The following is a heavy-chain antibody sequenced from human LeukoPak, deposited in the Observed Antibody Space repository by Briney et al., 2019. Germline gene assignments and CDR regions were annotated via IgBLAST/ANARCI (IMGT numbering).Heavy chain of an antibody. V-gene: IGHV4-31*03. CDR3: ARSYDSSGYFFDY. D-gene: IGHD3-22*01. CDR2: IYYSGST. Sequence: PSQTLSLTCTVSGGSISSGGYYWSWIRQHPGKGLEWIGYIYYSGSTYYNPSLKSRVSISVDSSKNQFSLNLSSVTAADTAVYYCARSYDSSGYFFDYWGQGTLVTVSS. J-gene: IGHJ4*02. CDR1: GGSISSGGYY.